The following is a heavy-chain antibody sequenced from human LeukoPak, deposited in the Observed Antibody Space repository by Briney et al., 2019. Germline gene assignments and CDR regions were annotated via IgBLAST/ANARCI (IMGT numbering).Heavy chain of an antibody. J-gene: IGHJ4*02. CDR1: RFFISSGYY. CDR3: ARGVGPEFDY. D-gene: IGHD2-15*01. V-gene: IGHV4-38-2*02. Sequence: SETLSLTCTVSRFFISSGYYWGWIRQPPGRGLEWIGSIYHSGSTYYNPSLKSRVTISVDTSKNQFSLKLSSVTAADTAVYYCARGVGPEFDYWGQGTLVTVSS. CDR2: IYHSGST.